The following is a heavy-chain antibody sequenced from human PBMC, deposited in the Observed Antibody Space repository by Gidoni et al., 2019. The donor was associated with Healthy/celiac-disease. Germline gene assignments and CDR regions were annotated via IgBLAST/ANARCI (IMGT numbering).Heavy chain of an antibody. CDR3: ARGVIKVVAASDAFDI. CDR1: GGSFSGYY. J-gene: IGHJ3*02. CDR2: INHSGST. V-gene: IGHV4-34*01. D-gene: IGHD2-15*01. Sequence: QVQLQQWGAGLLKPSETLSLTCAVYGGSFSGYYWSWIRQPPGKGLEWIGEINHSGSTNYNPSLKSRVTISVDTSKNQFSLKLSSVTAADTAVYYCARGVIKVVAASDAFDIWGQGTMVTVSS.